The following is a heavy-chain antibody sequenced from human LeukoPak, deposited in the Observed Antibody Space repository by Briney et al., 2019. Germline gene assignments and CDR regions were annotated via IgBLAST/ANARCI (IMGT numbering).Heavy chain of an antibody. Sequence: ASVKVSCKASGYTFTVYYMHWVRQAPGQGLEWMGWINPNSGGTNYAQKFQGRVTMTRDTSISTAYMELSRLRSDDTAVYYCAREFRSYTASVDYWGQGTLVTVSS. J-gene: IGHJ4*02. V-gene: IGHV1-2*02. CDR2: INPNSGGT. CDR1: GYTFTVYY. CDR3: AREFRSYTASVDY. D-gene: IGHD1-26*01.